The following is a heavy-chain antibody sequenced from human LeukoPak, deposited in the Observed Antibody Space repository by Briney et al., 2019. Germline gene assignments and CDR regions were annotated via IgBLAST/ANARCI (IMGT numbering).Heavy chain of an antibody. CDR2: IYDSGST. CDR1: GGSIRSSYYY. D-gene: IGHD4-11*01. Sequence: SETLSLTCTVSGGSIRSSYYYWGWIRQPPGKGLEWIGSIYDSGSTYYNPSLKSRVTISVDTSKNQFSLKLISVTAADTAVYYCARDRVRGNSNPFFDYWGQGTLVTVSS. V-gene: IGHV4-39*07. CDR3: ARDRVRGNSNPFFDY. J-gene: IGHJ4*02.